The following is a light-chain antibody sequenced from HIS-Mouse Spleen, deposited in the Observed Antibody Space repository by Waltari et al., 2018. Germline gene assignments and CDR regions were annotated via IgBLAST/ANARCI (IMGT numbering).Light chain of an antibody. CDR3: QSADSSGTYV. J-gene: IGLJ1*01. V-gene: IGLV3-25*03. CDR2: KDS. Sequence: SYELTQSPSVSVSPGQTARIPCSGDALPKQYAYWYQQKPGQAPVLVIYKDSERPSGIPERFSGSSSGTTVTLTISGVQAEDEADYYCQSADSSGTYVFGTGTKVTVL. CDR1: ALPKQY.